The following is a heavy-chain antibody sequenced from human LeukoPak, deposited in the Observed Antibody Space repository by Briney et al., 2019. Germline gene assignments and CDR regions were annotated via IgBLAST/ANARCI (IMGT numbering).Heavy chain of an antibody. J-gene: IGHJ6*02. D-gene: IGHD3-10*01. CDR3: ARVGLIRGVKPGMDV. V-gene: IGHV1-2*02. CDR2: INPNSGGT. CDR1: GYTFTGYY. Sequence: ASVKVSCKASGYTFTGYYMHWVRQAPGQGLEWMGWINPNSGGTNYAQKFQGRVTMTRDTSISTAHMELSRLRSDDTAVYYCARVGLIRGVKPGMDVWGQGTTVTVSS.